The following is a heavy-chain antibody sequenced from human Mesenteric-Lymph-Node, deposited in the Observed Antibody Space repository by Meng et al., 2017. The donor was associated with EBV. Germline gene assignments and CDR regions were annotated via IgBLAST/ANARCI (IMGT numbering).Heavy chain of an antibody. D-gene: IGHD6-19*01. CDR2: ISGYNGNS. Sequence: QVQLVESGAEGKKPGASGKVSCKASGYSFSSYGMSWVRQAPGQGLEWMGRISGYNGNSNLAQRFQDRFTMTIDTSTSTAYLEIRSLRSDDTAVYYCARVNGVAVTDYWGQGTLVTVSS. CDR3: ARVNGVAVTDY. V-gene: IGHV1-18*01. CDR1: GYSFSSYG. J-gene: IGHJ4*02.